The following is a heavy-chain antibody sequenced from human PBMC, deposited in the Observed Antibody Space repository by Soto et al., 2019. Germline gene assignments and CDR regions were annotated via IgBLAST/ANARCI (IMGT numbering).Heavy chain of an antibody. J-gene: IGHJ6*02. D-gene: IGHD3-10*01. Sequence: GGSLRLSCAASGFSFDDYAIHWVRQAPGKGLEWVSGINWNSGIIGYADSVKGRFTISRDNAKTSLYLQMNSLRVEDTALYYCAKDRGSGSYAANYYYYGMDVWGQGTTVTVSS. V-gene: IGHV3-9*01. CDR1: GFSFDDYA. CDR3: AKDRGSGSYAANYYYYGMDV. CDR2: INWNSGII.